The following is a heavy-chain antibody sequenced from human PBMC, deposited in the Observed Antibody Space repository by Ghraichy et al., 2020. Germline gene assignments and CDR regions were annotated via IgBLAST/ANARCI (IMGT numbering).Heavy chain of an antibody. D-gene: IGHD2-2*01. V-gene: IGHV3-30-3*01. CDR2: VSFDGNTK. Sequence: GSLRLSCAASGFTFSGYSLHWVRQAPGNGLEWVTVVSFDGNTKFYADSVKGRFTISRDNFQNTLYLQMNNLRPEDTAVHYCVRRAVPTDPGAFDYWGQGTQVTVSS. CDR1: GFTFSGYS. CDR3: VRRAVPTDPGAFDY. J-gene: IGHJ4*02.